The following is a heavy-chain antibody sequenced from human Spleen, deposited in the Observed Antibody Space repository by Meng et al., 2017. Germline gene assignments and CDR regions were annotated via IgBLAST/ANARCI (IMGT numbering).Heavy chain of an antibody. Sequence: SETLSLTCAVSGHSIRSGYYWGWIRQPPGKGLEWIGSIYHSGSTYYNPPLKSRVTLSVDTSKNQFSLKLSSVTAADTAVYYCARDLEPIVGATTSAFDIWGQGTMVTVSS. CDR1: GHSIRSGYY. CDR2: IYHSGST. V-gene: IGHV4-38-2*02. D-gene: IGHD1-26*01. J-gene: IGHJ3*02. CDR3: ARDLEPIVGATTSAFDI.